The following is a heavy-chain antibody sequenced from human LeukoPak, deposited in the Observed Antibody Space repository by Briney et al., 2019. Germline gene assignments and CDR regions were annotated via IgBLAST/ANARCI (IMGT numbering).Heavy chain of an antibody. D-gene: IGHD5-24*01. V-gene: IGHV3-23*01. J-gene: IGHJ4*02. CDR3: TRSRDGPPVF. CDR1: GFTFSNFA. Sequence: GGSLRLSCAASGFTFSNFAMSWVRQTPGKGLEWLSAIRPSGGNTYYADSVKGRLTISRDNSKSTLYLQMNSLKTEDTAVYYCTRSRDGPPVFGGQGSLVTVSS. CDR2: IRPSGGNT.